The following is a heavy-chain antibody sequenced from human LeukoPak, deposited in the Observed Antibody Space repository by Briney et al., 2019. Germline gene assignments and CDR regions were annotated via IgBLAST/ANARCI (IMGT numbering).Heavy chain of an antibody. CDR3: ARDVPDSGNYYPDAFDI. CDR2: IWYDGSLE. J-gene: IGHJ3*02. V-gene: IGHV3-33*01. CDR1: GFTFSHYG. D-gene: IGHD3-10*01. Sequence: GGSLRLSCAASGFTFSHYGMHWVREAPGKGLEWVAVIWYDGSLEYYADSVKGRFTLSTDNSKNTLYLQMNRLRAEDTAVYYCARDVPDSGNYYPDAFDIWGQGTMVTVSS.